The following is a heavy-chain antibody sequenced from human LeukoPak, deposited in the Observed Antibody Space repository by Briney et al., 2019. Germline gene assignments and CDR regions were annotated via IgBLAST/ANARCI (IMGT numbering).Heavy chain of an antibody. D-gene: IGHD2/OR15-2a*01. Sequence: SETLSLTCTVSGGLFTSSSHYWGWLRQPPGKGLEWIGSIYFTGSSYYNPSLKSRITMSVDTSKQHFSLKLSSMTAGDTAVYYCARHGGTYSLGAFDIWGQGTMDTVSS. J-gene: IGHJ3*02. CDR3: ARHGGTYSLGAFDI. CDR2: IYFTGSS. CDR1: GGLFTSSSHY. V-gene: IGHV4-39*01.